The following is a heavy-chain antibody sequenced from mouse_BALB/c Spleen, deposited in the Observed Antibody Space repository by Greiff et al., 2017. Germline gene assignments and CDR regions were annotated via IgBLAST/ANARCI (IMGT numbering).Heavy chain of an antibody. CDR3: ARQGVDGSTSPFAY. D-gene: IGHD1-1*01. Sequence: EVQLVESGGGLVQPGGSRKLSCAASGFTFSSFGMHWVRQAPEKGLEWVAYISSGSSTIYYADTVKGRFTISRDNPKNTLFLQMTSLKSEDTAMYYCARQGVDGSTSPFAYWGQGTLVTVSA. V-gene: IGHV5-17*02. CDR1: GFTFSSFG. CDR2: ISSGSSTI. J-gene: IGHJ3*01.